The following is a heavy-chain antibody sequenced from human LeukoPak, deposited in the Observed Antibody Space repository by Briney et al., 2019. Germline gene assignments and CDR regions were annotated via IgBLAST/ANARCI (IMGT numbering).Heavy chain of an antibody. J-gene: IGHJ6*02. Sequence: SVKVSCKASGGTFSSYAISWVRQAPGQGLEWMGGIIPIFGTANYAQKFQDRVTITADESTSTAYMELSSLRSEDTAVYYCCTNLRDYHYYYGMDVWGQGTTVTVSS. CDR2: IIPIFGTA. CDR3: CTNLRDYHYYYGMDV. CDR1: GGTFSSYA. V-gene: IGHV1-69*13. D-gene: IGHD1-14*01.